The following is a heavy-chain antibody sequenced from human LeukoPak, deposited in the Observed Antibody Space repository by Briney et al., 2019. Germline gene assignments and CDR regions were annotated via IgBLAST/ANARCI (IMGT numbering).Heavy chain of an antibody. CDR2: TYYRSKWYN. V-gene: IGHV6-1*01. D-gene: IGHD3-22*01. Sequence: SQTLSLTCAISGDSVSSDSAAWNWIRQSPSRGLEWLGRTYYRSKWYNDYAVSVKSRITINPDTSKNQFSLQLNPVTPEDTAVYYCARAKDDSSGYYFCWFDPWGQGTLVTVSS. CDR3: ARAKDDSSGYYFCWFDP. J-gene: IGHJ5*02. CDR1: GDSVSSDSAA.